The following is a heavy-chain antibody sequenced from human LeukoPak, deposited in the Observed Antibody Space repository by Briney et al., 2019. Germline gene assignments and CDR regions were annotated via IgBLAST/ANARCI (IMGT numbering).Heavy chain of an antibody. CDR2: ISAYNGNT. Sequence: ASVKVSCKASGYTLTSYGISWVRQAPGQGLEWMGWISAYNGNTNYAQKLQGRVTMTTDTSTSTAYMELRSLRSDDTAAYYCARDRSNLEWLLLGYYYYGMDVWGQGTTVTVSS. J-gene: IGHJ6*02. D-gene: IGHD3-3*01. CDR1: GYTLTSYG. CDR3: ARDRSNLEWLLLGYYYYGMDV. V-gene: IGHV1-18*01.